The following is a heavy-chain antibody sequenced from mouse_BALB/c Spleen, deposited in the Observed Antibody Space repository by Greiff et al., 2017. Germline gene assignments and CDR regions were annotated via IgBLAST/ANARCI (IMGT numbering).Heavy chain of an antibody. D-gene: IGHD1-1*01. V-gene: IGHV1-69*02. CDR3: TRDYYGSSPFAY. J-gene: IGHJ3*01. Sequence: VKLQQPGAELVRPGASVKLSCKASGYTFTSYWINWVKQRPGQGLEWIGNIYPSDSYTNYNQKFKDKATLTVDKSSSTAYMQLSSPTSEDSAVYYCTRDYYGSSPFAYWGQGTLVTVSA. CDR1: GYTFTSYW. CDR2: IYPSDSYT.